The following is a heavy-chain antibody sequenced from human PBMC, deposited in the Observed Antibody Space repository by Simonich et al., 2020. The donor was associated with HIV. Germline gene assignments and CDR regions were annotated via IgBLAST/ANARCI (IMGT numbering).Heavy chain of an antibody. CDR2: INDSGIT. J-gene: IGHJ4*02. D-gene: IGHD3-3*01. Sequence: QVQLQQWGAGLLKPSETLSLTCAVYGGSFRGYYWSWIRQPPGKGLEWIGEINDSGITNYKSSLNSRATISVDKSKNQFSLKLSSVTAADTAIYYCARRDRELILYFDYWGQGNLVTVSS. CDR3: ARRDRELILYFDY. V-gene: IGHV4-34*01. CDR1: GGSFRGYY.